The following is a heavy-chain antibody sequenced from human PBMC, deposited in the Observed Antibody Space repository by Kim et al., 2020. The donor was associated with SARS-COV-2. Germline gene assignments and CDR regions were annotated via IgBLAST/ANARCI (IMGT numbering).Heavy chain of an antibody. CDR3: ARGPPTWEPVGAFDI. Sequence: ASVKVSCKASGYTFTSYYMHWVRQAPGQGLEWMGIINPSGGSTSYAQKFQGRVTMTRDTSTSTVYMELSSLRSEDKAVYYCARGPPTWEPVGAFDIWGQGTMVTVSS. J-gene: IGHJ3*02. CDR2: INPSGGST. V-gene: IGHV1-46*01. D-gene: IGHD1-26*01. CDR1: GYTFTSYY.